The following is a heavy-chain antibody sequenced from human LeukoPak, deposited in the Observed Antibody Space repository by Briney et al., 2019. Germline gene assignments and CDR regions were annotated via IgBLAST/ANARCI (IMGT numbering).Heavy chain of an antibody. J-gene: IGHJ4*02. CDR1: GGSISSFY. V-gene: IGHV4-59*01. D-gene: IGHD6-13*01. Sequence: SETLSLTCTVSGGSISSFYWSWIRQPPGKGLEWIGFIYYSGSTNYNPSLKSRVTISVDTSKNQFSLKLSSVTAADTAVYYCARHSSSWTDAFFDYWGQGTLVTVSS. CDR2: IYYSGST. CDR3: ARHSSSWTDAFFDY.